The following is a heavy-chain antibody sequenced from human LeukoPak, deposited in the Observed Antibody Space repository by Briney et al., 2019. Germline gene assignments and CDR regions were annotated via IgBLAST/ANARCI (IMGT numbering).Heavy chain of an antibody. Sequence: GGSLRLSCAASGFTLSSYAMSWVRQAPGKGLEWVSAISGSGGSTYYADSVKGRFTISRDNSKNTLYLQMNSLRAEDTAVYYCARSDYGDFNWFDPWGQGTLVTVSS. CDR1: GFTLSSYA. V-gene: IGHV3-23*01. CDR2: ISGSGGST. D-gene: IGHD4-17*01. J-gene: IGHJ5*02. CDR3: ARSDYGDFNWFDP.